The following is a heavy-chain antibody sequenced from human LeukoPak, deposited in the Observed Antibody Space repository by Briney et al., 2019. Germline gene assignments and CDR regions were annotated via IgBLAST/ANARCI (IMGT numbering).Heavy chain of an antibody. CDR2: INPNSGAT. J-gene: IGHJ4*01. Sequence: GASVKVSCKASGYTFTDYYLLWVRQAPGQGLEWMGWINPNSGATHFAQNLQARVSMTRDTSIATAYLDLTGLRSDDTAVYYCARGRRILGGPENAGDFFDFWGQGTLVTVSS. V-gene: IGHV1-2*02. D-gene: IGHD3-16*01. CDR3: ARGRRILGGPENAGDFFDF. CDR1: GYTFTDYY.